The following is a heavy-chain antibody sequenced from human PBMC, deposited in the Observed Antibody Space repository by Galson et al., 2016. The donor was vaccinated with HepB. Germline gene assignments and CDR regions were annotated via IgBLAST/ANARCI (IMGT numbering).Heavy chain of an antibody. D-gene: IGHD6-19*01. CDR3: ARESLSGWYFDY. CDR1: GFSLSTSGVG. CDR2: IYWDDDK. Sequence: PALVKPTQTLTLTCTFSGFSLSTSGVGVDWIRQPPGKALEWLALIYWDDDKRYSPSLKSRLTITKDTSKNQVVLTMTNMDPVDTATYYCARESLSGWYFDYWGQGTLVTVSS. J-gene: IGHJ4*02. V-gene: IGHV2-5*02.